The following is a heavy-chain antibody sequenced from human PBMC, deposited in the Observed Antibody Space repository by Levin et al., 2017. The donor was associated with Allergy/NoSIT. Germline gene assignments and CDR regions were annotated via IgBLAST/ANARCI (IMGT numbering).Heavy chain of an antibody. J-gene: IGHJ3*02. V-gene: IGHV4-31*03. CDR3: ARGGGNYYYDSSRYAFDI. CDR2: IYYSGST. D-gene: IGHD3-22*01. CDR1: GGSISSGGYY. Sequence: SETLSLTCTVSGGSISSGGYYWSWIRQHPGKGLEWIGYIYYSGSTYYNPSLKSRVTISVDTSKNQFSLKLSSVTAADTAVYYCARGGGNYYYDSSRYAFDIWGQGTMVTVSS.